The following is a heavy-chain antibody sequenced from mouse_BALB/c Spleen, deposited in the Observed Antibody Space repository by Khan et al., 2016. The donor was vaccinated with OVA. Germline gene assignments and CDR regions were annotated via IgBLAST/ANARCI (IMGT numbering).Heavy chain of an antibody. V-gene: IGHV1-9*01. D-gene: IGHD3-3*01. CDR3: ARGAGATCGMDY. CDR1: GYTFSSYW. J-gene: IGHJ4*01. Sequence: QVQLQQSGAELMKPGASVKISCKATGYTFSSYWIEWVKQRPGHGLEWIAEILPGRGNSNYNEKFKGKATFTADTSSNIAYMQLNSLTSEDSAVYYCARGAGATCGMDYWGQGTSVTVSS. CDR2: ILPGRGNS.